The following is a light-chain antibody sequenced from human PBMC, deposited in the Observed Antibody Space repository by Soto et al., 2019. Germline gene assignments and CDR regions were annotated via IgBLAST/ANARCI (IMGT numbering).Light chain of an antibody. CDR3: MQGTHWPREYP. J-gene: IGKJ2*01. Sequence: VVMTQSPLSLPVTLGQPASITCTSSEALVYTDGNTYLNWFHQRPGQSPRRLIYKVSDRDSGVPDRFSGSGSGTDFTLKISRVEAEDVGIYFCMQGTHWPREYPFGQGTKLEI. CDR1: EALVYTDGNTY. V-gene: IGKV2-30*01. CDR2: KVS.